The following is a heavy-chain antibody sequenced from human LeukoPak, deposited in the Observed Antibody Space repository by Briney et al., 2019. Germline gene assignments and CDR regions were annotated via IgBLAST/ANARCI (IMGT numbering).Heavy chain of an antibody. CDR2: INHSGST. J-gene: IGHJ6*04. D-gene: IGHD2-2*01. CDR1: GGSFSGYY. V-gene: IGHV4-34*01. Sequence: SETLSLTCAVYGGSFSGYYWSGIRQPPGKGLEWIGEINHSGSTNYNPSLKSRVTISVDTSKNQFSLKLSSVTAADTAVYYCARGRYCSSTSCYLPSYGMDVWGKGTTVTVSS. CDR3: ARGRYCSSTSCYLPSYGMDV.